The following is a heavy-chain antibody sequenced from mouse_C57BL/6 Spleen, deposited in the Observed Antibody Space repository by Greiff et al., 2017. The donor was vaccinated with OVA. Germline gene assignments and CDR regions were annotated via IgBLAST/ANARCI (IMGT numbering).Heavy chain of an antibody. D-gene: IGHD1-1*01. CDR3: SYYYGSVNWYFDV. J-gene: IGHJ1*03. Sequence: QVQLQQPGAELVKPGASVKLSCKASGYTFTSYWMQWVKQRPGQGLEWIGEIDPSDSYTNSNQKFKGKATLTVDTSSSTAYMQLSSLTSEDSAVYYCSYYYGSVNWYFDVWGTGTTVTVSS. CDR2: IDPSDSYT. CDR1: GYTFTSYW. V-gene: IGHV1-50*01.